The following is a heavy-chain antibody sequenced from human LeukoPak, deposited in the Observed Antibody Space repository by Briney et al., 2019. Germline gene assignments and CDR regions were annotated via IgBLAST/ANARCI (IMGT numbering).Heavy chain of an antibody. D-gene: IGHD1-26*01. V-gene: IGHV3-15*01. CDR3: TTRSYSGSYYVVDY. Sequence: GGSLRLSCAASGFTFSSYSMSWVRQAPGKGLEWVGRIKSKTDGGTTDYAAPVKGRFTISRDDSKNTLYLQMNSLKTEDTAVYYCTTRSYSGSYYVVDYWGQGTLVTVSS. J-gene: IGHJ4*02. CDR1: GFTFSSYS. CDR2: IKSKTDGGTT.